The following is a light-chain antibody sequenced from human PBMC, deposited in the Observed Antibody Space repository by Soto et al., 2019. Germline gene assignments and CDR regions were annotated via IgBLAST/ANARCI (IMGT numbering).Light chain of an antibody. CDR1: QTVPSRY. V-gene: IGKV3-20*01. CDR3: LQFAISPKT. CDR2: DAS. Sequence: EIVLTQSPCTLSLSPGERANLSCRASQTVPSRYLAWYQQKAGQAPRLLVFDASTRATGIPDRFSGSGSGTDFTLTISRLEPEDFAVYYCLQFAISPKTFGQGTKVEIK. J-gene: IGKJ1*01.